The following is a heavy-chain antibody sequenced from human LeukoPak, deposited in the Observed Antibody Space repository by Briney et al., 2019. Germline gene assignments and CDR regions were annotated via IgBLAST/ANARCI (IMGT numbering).Heavy chain of an antibody. Sequence: GGSLRLSCAASGFTVNTYWMHWVRQAPGKGLDWVARTNVEGNYFDYAESVKGRFTISRDSGKNSLYLQMNSLRAEDTAVYSCARDLTGPYDHWGQGTLVTVSS. V-gene: IGHV3-74*01. CDR2: TNVEGNYF. CDR3: ARDLTGPYDH. J-gene: IGHJ4*02. CDR1: GFTVNTYW. D-gene: IGHD3-22*01.